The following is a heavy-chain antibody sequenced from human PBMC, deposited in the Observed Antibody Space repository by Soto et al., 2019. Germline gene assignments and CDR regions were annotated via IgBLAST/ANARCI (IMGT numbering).Heavy chain of an antibody. CDR1: GGTFSSYA. Sequence: SVKVSCKASGGTFSSYAISWVRQAPGQGLEWMGGIIPIFGTANYAQKFQGRVTITADESTSTAYMELSSLRSEDTAVYYCAGPVRWGGNYYYYGMDVWGQGTTVTVSS. CDR2: IIPIFGTA. D-gene: IGHD7-27*01. J-gene: IGHJ6*02. V-gene: IGHV1-69*13. CDR3: AGPVRWGGNYYYYGMDV.